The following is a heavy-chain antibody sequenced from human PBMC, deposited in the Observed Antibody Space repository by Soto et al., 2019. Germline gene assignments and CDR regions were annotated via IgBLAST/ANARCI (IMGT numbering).Heavy chain of an antibody. CDR1: GYTFSTYS. Sequence: ASVKAGCKASGYTFSTYSIHYVRKAHGKRLEWMGWINAGNGNTKYSQNFQGRVSITRDTSASTAYMELSSLRSEDTAVYYCARDVSESTYYGSGSPPLDYWGQGTLVTVSS. D-gene: IGHD3-10*01. J-gene: IGHJ4*02. V-gene: IGHV1-3*01. CDR3: ARDVSESTYYGSGSPPLDY. CDR2: INAGNGNT.